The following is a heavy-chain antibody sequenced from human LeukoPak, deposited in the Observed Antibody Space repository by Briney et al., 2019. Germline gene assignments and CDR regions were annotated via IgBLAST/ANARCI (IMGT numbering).Heavy chain of an antibody. V-gene: IGHV3-11*06. J-gene: IGHJ4*02. CDR2: ISGSSTYT. Sequence: PGGSLRLSCASSGFTFSDYYMSWIRQAPGKGLEWVSHISGSSTYTNYADSVKGRFTISRDSANNSLYLQMNSLTAEDTAVFYCARDISSSWYTDYWGQGTLVTVSS. CDR3: ARDISSSWYTDY. CDR1: GFTFSDYY. D-gene: IGHD6-13*01.